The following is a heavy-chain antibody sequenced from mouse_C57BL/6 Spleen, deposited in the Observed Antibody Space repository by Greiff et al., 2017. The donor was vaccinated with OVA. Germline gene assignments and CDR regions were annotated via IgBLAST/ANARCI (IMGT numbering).Heavy chain of an antibody. J-gene: IGHJ1*03. CDR2: ISSGGSYT. D-gene: IGHD1-1*01. Sequence: EVQRVESGGDLVKPGGSLKLSCAASGFTFSSYGMSWVRQTPDKRLEWVATISSGGSYTYYPDSVKGRFTISRDNAKNTLYLQMSSLKSEDTAMYYCARQATGVATRYFDVWGTGTTVTVSS. CDR1: GFTFSSYG. V-gene: IGHV5-6*01. CDR3: ARQATGVATRYFDV.